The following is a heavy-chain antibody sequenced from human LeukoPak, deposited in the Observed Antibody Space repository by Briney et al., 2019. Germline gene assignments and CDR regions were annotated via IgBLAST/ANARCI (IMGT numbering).Heavy chain of an antibody. D-gene: IGHD1-1*01. CDR2: ISYDGSNK. J-gene: IGHJ6*03. Sequence: GGSLRLSCAASGFTYSSYGMHWVRQAPGKGLEWVAVISYDGSNKYSADSVKGRFTISRDNSKNTLDLQMNSLRAEDTAVYFCARVRPYYYMDVWGKGTTVTVSS. CDR3: ARVRPYYYMDV. CDR1: GFTYSSYG. V-gene: IGHV3-30*03.